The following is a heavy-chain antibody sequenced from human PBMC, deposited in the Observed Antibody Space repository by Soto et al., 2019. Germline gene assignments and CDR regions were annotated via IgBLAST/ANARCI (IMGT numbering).Heavy chain of an antibody. V-gene: IGHV1-69*06. CDR2: IIPIFGPP. CDR1: GGSFSSYA. CDR3: ARAGPVSGNHAFDI. Sequence: QVQLVQSGAEVKKPGSSVKVSCKASGGSFSSYAISWVRQAPVQGLEWMGGIIPIFGPPTYAQKFQGRVTIIADKSTSTAYMELSSLRSEDTALYYCARAGPVSGNHAFDIWGQGTLVTVSS. J-gene: IGHJ3*02. D-gene: IGHD6-19*01.